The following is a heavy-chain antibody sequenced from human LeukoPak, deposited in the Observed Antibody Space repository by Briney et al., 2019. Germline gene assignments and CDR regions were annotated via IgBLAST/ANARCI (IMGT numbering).Heavy chain of an antibody. CDR3: AKAPERSCNGASCYPLDY. Sequence: GGSLRLSCAASGFSFSSYAMTWVRQAPGKGPEWISSITESGGNTYSADSVKGRFTISRDNSKNTLYLQMNSLRVEDTAVYYCAKAPERSCNGASCYPLDYWGQGTLVTVSS. V-gene: IGHV3-23*01. CDR2: ITESGGNT. CDR1: GFSFSSYA. J-gene: IGHJ4*02. D-gene: IGHD2-15*01.